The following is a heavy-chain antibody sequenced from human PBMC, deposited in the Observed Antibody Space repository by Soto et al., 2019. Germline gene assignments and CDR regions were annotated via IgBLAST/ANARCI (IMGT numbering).Heavy chain of an antibody. D-gene: IGHD5-12*01. J-gene: IGHJ5*02. CDR3: AKDAYDQRGWFDP. V-gene: IGHV3-9*01. CDR1: GFTFDDYA. Sequence: EVQLVESGGGLVQPGRSLRLSCAASGFTFDDYAMHWVRQAPGKGLEWVSGISWNSGSIGYADYVKGRFTISRDNAKNSLYLQMNSLRAEDTALYYCAKDAYDQRGWFDPWGQGTLVTVSS. CDR2: ISWNSGSI.